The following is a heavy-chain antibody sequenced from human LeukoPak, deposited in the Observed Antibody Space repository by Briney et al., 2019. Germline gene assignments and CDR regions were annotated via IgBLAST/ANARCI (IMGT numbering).Heavy chain of an antibody. CDR3: ARLNGDGFDV. CDR2: IYSSGSR. Sequence: SETLSLTCTVSGDSLDGHYWYWIRQPAGKGLEWIGRIYSSGSRNYAPSLKSRVTMSIDTSKKSLSLKLNTVTAADTAVYYCARLNGDGFDVWGQGAKVTVSS. V-gene: IGHV4-4*07. J-gene: IGHJ3*01. D-gene: IGHD2-8*01. CDR1: GDSLDGHY.